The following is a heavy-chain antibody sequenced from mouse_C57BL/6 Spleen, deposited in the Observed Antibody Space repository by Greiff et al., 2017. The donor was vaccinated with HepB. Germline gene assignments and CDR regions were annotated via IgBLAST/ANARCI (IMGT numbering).Heavy chain of an antibody. J-gene: IGHJ2*01. D-gene: IGHD1-1*01. V-gene: IGHV1-64*01. CDR3: ARFITTVVATGYFDY. CDR2: IHPNSGST. CDR1: GYTFTSYW. Sequence: QVQLQQPGAELVKPGASVKLSCKASGYTFTSYWMHWVKQRPGQGLEWIGMIHPNSGSTNYNEKFKSKATLTVDKSSSTAYMQLSSLTSEDSAVYYCARFITTVVATGYFDYWGQGTTLTVSS.